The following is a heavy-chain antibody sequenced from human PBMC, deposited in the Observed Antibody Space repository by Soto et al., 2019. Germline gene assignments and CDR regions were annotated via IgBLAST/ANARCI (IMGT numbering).Heavy chain of an antibody. CDR3: ARADSNYKLSGY. Sequence: QVQLVQSGAEVKKPGASVKVSCKASGYTFTSYGISWVRQAPGQGREWMGCIIAYNGNTNYAQKLQGRVTMTTDTYTSTAYRELRSLRSDDTAVYYCARADSNYKLSGYWGQGTLVTVSS. V-gene: IGHV1-18*04. D-gene: IGHD4-4*01. CDR1: GYTFTSYG. CDR2: IIAYNGNT. J-gene: IGHJ4*02.